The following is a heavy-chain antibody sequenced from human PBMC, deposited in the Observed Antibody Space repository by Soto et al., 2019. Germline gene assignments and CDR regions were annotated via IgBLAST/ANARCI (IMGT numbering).Heavy chain of an antibody. Sequence: SVKVSCKASGGTFSSYAISWVRQAPGQGLEWMGGIIPIFGRANYAQKFQGRVTITADKSTSTAYMELSSLRSEDTAVYYCARLNYYGSGSYSHYYYYYGMDVWGQGTTVTVSS. D-gene: IGHD3-10*01. V-gene: IGHV1-69*06. CDR3: ARLNYYGSGSYSHYYYYYGMDV. CDR1: GGTFSSYA. J-gene: IGHJ6*02. CDR2: IIPIFGRA.